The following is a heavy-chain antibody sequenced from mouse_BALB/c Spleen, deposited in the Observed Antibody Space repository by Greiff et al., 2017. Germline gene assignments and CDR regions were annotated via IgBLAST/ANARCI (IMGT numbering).Heavy chain of an antibody. CDR3: ARPGYAMDY. CDR2: ISSGSSTI. CDR1: GFTFSSYA. J-gene: IGHJ4*01. V-gene: IGHV5-17*02. Sequence: EVQLVESGGGLVKPGGSLKLSCAASGFTFSSYAMSWVRQAPEKGLEWVAYISSGSSTIYYADTVKGRFTISRDNPKNTLFLQMTSLRSEDTAMYYCARPGYAMDYWGQGTSVTVSS. D-gene: IGHD4-1*01.